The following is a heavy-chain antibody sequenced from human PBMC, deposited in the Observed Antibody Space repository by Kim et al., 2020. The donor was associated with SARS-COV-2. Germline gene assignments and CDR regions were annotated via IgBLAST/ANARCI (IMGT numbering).Heavy chain of an antibody. CDR1: GGSISSSSYN. CDR3: ARELHMDVVGRAIVWFDL. V-gene: IGHV4-39*07. Sequence: SETLSLTCTVSGGSISSSSYNWGWIRQPPGKGLEWIGGLSYSGSTFYNPSLQSRVTISVATSKNQFSLRLTSVTAADTAIYRCARELHMDVVGRAIVWFDLWGQGTLVTVSS. J-gene: IGHJ5*02. CDR2: LSYSGST. D-gene: IGHD2-15*01.